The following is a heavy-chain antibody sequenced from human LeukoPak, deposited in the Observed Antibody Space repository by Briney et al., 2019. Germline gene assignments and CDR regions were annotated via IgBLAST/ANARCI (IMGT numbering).Heavy chain of an antibody. Sequence: SVKVSCKASGGTFSSYAISWVRQAPGQGLEWMGGIIPIFGTANYAQKFQGRVTMTRDMSTSTVYMELNSLRSEDTAAYYCARAHHRSSWYVFDYWGQGTLVTVSS. D-gene: IGHD6-13*01. CDR3: ARAHHRSSWYVFDY. CDR2: IIPIFGTA. CDR1: GGTFSSYA. J-gene: IGHJ4*02. V-gene: IGHV1-69*05.